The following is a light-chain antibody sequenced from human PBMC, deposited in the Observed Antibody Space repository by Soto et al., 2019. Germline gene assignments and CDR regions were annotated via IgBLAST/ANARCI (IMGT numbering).Light chain of an antibody. CDR1: SSDVGGYNY. J-gene: IGLJ2*01. CDR3: SSYTSNKTVL. CDR2: EVS. V-gene: IGLV2-14*01. Sequence: QSVLTQPASVSGSPGQSITISCTGTSSDVGGYNYVSWYQQHPGKAPKLMIYEVSNRPSGVSNRFSGSKSGNAASLTISGLQAEDEAEYYCSSYTSNKTVLFGGGTQLTVL.